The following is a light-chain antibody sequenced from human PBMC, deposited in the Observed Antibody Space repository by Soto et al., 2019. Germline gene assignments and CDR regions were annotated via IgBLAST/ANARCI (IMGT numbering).Light chain of an antibody. J-gene: IGLJ1*01. Sequence: QSVLTQPTSVSGAPGQRVTISCSGTSSSIGAGYEVHWYHQLPGTAPKLVVSGNGNRPSGVPDRLSASKSGTSASLAITGLPAEDEGHYYCQSYDKRLTAYVFGTGTKVTVL. CDR3: QSYDKRLTAYV. CDR2: GNG. CDR1: SSSIGAGYE. V-gene: IGLV1-40*01.